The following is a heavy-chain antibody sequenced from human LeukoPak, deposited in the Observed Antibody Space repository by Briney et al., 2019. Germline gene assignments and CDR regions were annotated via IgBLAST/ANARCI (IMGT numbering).Heavy chain of an antibody. CDR2: IYYSGST. CDR3: ARADWHIVVVTAVEFFDY. D-gene: IGHD2-21*02. V-gene: IGHV4-59*08. CDR1: GGSISSYY. Sequence: SETLSLTCTVSGGSISSYYWSWIRQPPGEGLEWIGYIYYSGSTNNNPSLKSRVTISVDTSKNQFSLKLSSVTAADTAVYYCARADWHIVVVTAVEFFDYWGQGTLVTVSS. J-gene: IGHJ4*02.